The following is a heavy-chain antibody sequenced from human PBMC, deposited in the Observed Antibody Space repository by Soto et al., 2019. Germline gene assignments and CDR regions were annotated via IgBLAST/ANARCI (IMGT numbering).Heavy chain of an antibody. V-gene: IGHV1-8*01. CDR1: GYTFTSYD. CDR2: MNPNSGNT. D-gene: IGHD4-17*01. J-gene: IGHJ5*02. CDR3: ARGGYGDYVGSPDWFDP. Sequence: ASVKVSCKASGYTFTSYDINWVRQATGQGLERMGWMNPNSGNTGYAQKFQGRVTMTRNTSISTAYMELSSLRSEGTAVYYCARGGYGDYVGSPDWFDPWGQGTLVTVSS.